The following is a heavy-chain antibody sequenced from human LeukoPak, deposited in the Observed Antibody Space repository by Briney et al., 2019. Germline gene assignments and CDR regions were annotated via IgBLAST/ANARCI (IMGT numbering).Heavy chain of an antibody. Sequence: KPSETLSLTCTVSGGSISSYYWSWIRQPPGKGLEWIGYIYYSGSTNYNPSLKSRVTISVDTSKNQFSLKLSSVTAADTAVYYCARDLAYCGGDCQAGIMDVWGKGTTVTVSS. CDR2: IYYSGST. CDR3: ARDLAYCGGDCQAGIMDV. J-gene: IGHJ6*03. D-gene: IGHD2-21*01. V-gene: IGHV4-59*01. CDR1: GGSISSYY.